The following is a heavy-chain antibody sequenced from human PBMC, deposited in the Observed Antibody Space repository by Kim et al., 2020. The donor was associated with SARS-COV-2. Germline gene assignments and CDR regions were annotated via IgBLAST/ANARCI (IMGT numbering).Heavy chain of an antibody. CDR3: AREPSIYGDYAGGP. J-gene: IGHJ5*02. Sequence: GGSLRLSCAASGFTFSSYEMNWVRQAPGKGLEWVSYISSSGSTIYYADSVKGRFTISRDNAKNSLYLQMNSLRAEDTAVYYCAREPSIYGDYAGGPWGQGTLVTVSS. CDR2: ISSSGSTI. D-gene: IGHD4-17*01. V-gene: IGHV3-48*03. CDR1: GFTFSSYE.